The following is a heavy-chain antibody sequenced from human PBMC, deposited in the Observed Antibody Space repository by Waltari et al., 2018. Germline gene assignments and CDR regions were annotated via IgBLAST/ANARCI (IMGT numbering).Heavy chain of an antibody. D-gene: IGHD3-3*01. J-gene: IGHJ3*01. CDR2: IYASAKT. V-gene: IGHV4-30-2*01. CDR1: GDSISNSGYS. Sequence: QLQLQESGSGLVKPSQTLSPTCAVSGDSISNSGYSWSWIRQPPGKGLEWIGYIYASAKTTFSPPRKSLVTISVDRSNILYSLILTSAIAADTDAYYCARGGTIFGLARGAVHLWGQGTMVTVSS. CDR3: ARGGTIFGLARGAVHL.